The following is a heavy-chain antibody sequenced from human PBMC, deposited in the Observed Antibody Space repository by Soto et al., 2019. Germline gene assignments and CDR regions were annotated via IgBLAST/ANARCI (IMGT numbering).Heavy chain of an antibody. Sequence: TLALTCTVSGDTICSGGDDGNWIRQHPGKGLEWIGYIYHSASTNYNPSLKSRVTITVDKSKNQFSLKLSSVTAADTAVYYCARRPYYDILTGWNWFDPWGQGTLVTVSS. D-gene: IGHD3-9*01. CDR2: IYHSAST. CDR3: ARRPYYDILTGWNWFDP. V-gene: IGHV4-31*03. CDR1: GDTICSGGDD. J-gene: IGHJ5*02.